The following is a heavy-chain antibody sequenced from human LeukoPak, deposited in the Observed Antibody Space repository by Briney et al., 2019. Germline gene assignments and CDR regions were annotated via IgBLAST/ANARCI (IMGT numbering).Heavy chain of an antibody. CDR2: IHHSGRT. J-gene: IGHJ4*02. V-gene: IGHV4-34*01. CDR3: ARGVSPKGMGGRRFDY. D-gene: IGHD1-26*01. CDR1: GGSFSGYY. Sequence: SETLSLTCAVYGGSFSGYYWSWIRQPPGKGLEWIGEIHHSGRTNYNPSLKSRVTISVDTSKNQFSLKLSSVTAADTAVYYCARGVSPKGMGGRRFDYWGQGTLVTVPS.